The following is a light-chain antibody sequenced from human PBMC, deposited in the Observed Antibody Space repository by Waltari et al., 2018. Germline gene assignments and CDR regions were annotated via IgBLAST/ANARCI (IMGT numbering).Light chain of an antibody. CDR3: MIYYSSAWV. V-gene: IGLV5-45*02. J-gene: IGLJ3*02. CDR2: YRSDSDR. Sequence: QAVLTQPSSLSASPGASASLTCPLRSGIHFGTYRTSWYPQKPGSPPHYLLRYRSDSDRHQGSGVPSRFSGSNDASANAGILLISGLQSEDEADYYCMIYYSSAWVFGGGTKLTVL. CDR1: SGIHFGTYR.